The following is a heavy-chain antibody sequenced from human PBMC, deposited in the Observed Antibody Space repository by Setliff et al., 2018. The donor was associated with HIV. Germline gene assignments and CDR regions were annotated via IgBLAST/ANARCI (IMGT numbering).Heavy chain of an antibody. CDR1: GSAFTSYY. V-gene: IGHV1-69-2*01. Sequence: VASVKVSCKAFGSAFTSYYIHWVQQAPGKGLEWMGRVDPENGKTMYTEKFQGRVSITADRSTDTVYMELRGLRPDDTAIYYCTTDPRAYWGQGTLVTVSS. CDR2: VDPENGKT. J-gene: IGHJ4*02. CDR3: TTDPRAY.